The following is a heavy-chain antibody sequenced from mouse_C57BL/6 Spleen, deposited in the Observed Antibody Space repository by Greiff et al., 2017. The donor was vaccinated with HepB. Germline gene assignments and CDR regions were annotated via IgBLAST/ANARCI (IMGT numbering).Heavy chain of an antibody. CDR3: ARDRAGDYGYFDY. CDR2: ISDGGSYT. V-gene: IGHV5-4*01. J-gene: IGHJ2*01. D-gene: IGHD2-4*01. CDR1: GFTFSSYA. Sequence: EVQVVESGGGLVKPGGSLKLSCAASGFTFSSYAMSWVRQTPEKRLEWVATISDGGSYTYYPDNVKGRFTISRDNAKNNLYLQMSHLKSEDTAMYYCARDRAGDYGYFDYWGQGTTLTVSS.